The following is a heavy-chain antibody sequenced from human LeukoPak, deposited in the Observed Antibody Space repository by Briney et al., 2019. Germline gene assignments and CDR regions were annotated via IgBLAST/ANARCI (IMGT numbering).Heavy chain of an antibody. D-gene: IGHD5-12*01. CDR1: GYTFTGYY. J-gene: IGHJ4*02. CDR2: INPNSGGT. V-gene: IGHV1-2*02. CDR3: ATGIVATTASDY. Sequence: ASVKVSCKASGYTFTGYYMHWVRRAPGQGLEWMGWINPNSGGTNYAQKFQGRVTMTRDTSISTAYMELSRLRSDDTAVYYCATGIVATTASDYWGQGTLVTVSS.